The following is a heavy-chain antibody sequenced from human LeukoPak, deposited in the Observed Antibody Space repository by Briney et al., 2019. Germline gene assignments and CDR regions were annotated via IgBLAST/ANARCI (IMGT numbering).Heavy chain of an antibody. CDR3: ARGRISNWGFEGTLFDA. Sequence: SETLSLTCTVSGGSLNSYYWSWIRQPPGKGLEWIDFITHSGGTDFDSSLGGRVTISVDTSKNQFSLRLTSMTAADTAVYVCARGRISNWGFEGTLFDAWGQGVLVTVSS. CDR1: GGSLNSYY. J-gene: IGHJ4*02. V-gene: IGHV4-59*01. D-gene: IGHD7-27*01. CDR2: ITHSGGT.